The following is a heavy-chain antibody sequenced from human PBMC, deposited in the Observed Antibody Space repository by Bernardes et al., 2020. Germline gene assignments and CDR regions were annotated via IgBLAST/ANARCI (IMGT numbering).Heavy chain of an antibody. CDR1: GYTFTSYG. CDR3: ARDPAGIAAAGTFE. Sequence: ASVKVSCKASGYTFTSYGISWVRQAPGQGLEWMGWISAYNGNTNYAQKLQGRVTMTTDTSTSTAYMELRSLRSDDTAVYYCARDPAGIAAAGTFEWGQGTLVTVSS. CDR2: ISAYNGNT. D-gene: IGHD6-13*01. J-gene: IGHJ4*02. V-gene: IGHV1-18*01.